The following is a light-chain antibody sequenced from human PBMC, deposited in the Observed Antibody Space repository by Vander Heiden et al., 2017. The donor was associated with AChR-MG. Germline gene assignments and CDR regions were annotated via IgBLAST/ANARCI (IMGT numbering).Light chain of an antibody. J-gene: IGKJ2*01. Sequence: EIVMTQSPATLSVSPGERATLSCRASQSVSSNLACYQQKPGQAPRLLIYGASTRATGIPARFSGSGSGTEFTLTIGSLQSEDFAVYYCQQYNNWPGYTFGQGTKLEIK. CDR1: QSVSSN. CDR3: QQYNNWPGYT. CDR2: GAS. V-gene: IGKV3-15*01.